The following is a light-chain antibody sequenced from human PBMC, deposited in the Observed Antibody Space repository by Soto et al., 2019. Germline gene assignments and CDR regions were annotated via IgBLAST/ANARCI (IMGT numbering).Light chain of an antibody. CDR2: AAS. CDR1: QGITNH. Sequence: DIQMTQSPSSLSASVGDRVTVTCRASQGITNHLAWYQHKPGTAPKLLIYAASTLEPGVPSRFSGSGSGTDFTLTITTLQPEDVATYYCQKYNSAPFTFGQGTRLEIK. V-gene: IGKV1-27*01. CDR3: QKYNSAPFT. J-gene: IGKJ5*01.